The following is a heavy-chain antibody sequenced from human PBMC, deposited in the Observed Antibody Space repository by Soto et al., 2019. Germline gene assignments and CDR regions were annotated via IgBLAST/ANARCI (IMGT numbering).Heavy chain of an antibody. Sequence: GGSLRLSCAASGFTFSSYSMNWVRQAPGKGLEWVSYISRSSSTKYYADSVKGRFTISRDNAKNSLYLQMNSLIDEDTAVYYCARDVGYYYDSSGYYRFDYWGQGTLVTVSS. CDR3: ARDVGYYYDSSGYYRFDY. V-gene: IGHV3-48*02. J-gene: IGHJ4*02. CDR1: GFTFSSYS. D-gene: IGHD3-22*01. CDR2: ISRSSSTK.